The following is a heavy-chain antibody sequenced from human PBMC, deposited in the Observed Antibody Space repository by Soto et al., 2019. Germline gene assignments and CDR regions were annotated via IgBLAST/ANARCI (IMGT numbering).Heavy chain of an antibody. J-gene: IGHJ6*01. D-gene: IGHD6-25*01. V-gene: IGHV4-31*03. CDR2: IYYSGST. CDR1: GGSLSRGGYY. Sequence: LSLTFTVSGGSLSRGGYYWSWIRQHPVKGLEWIGYIYYSGSTYYNPSLKSRVTVSVDTSKNQFSLKLSSVTDADTAVYYCARGRLSGVPYYYYGMEGWGQGTTGSVSS. CDR3: ARGRLSGVPYYYYGMEG.